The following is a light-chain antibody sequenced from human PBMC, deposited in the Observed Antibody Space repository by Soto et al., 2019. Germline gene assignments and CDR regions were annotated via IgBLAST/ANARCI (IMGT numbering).Light chain of an antibody. J-gene: IGLJ2*01. CDR1: SSDVGSYNR. V-gene: IGLV2-18*02. CDR3: SSYTSSSTSYVV. Sequence: QSALTQPPSVSGSPGQSVTISCTGTSSDVGSYNRVSWYQQPPGTAPKLMIYEVSNRPSGVPDRFSGSKSGNTASLTISGLQAEDEADYYCSSYTSSSTSYVVFGGGTKLT. CDR2: EVS.